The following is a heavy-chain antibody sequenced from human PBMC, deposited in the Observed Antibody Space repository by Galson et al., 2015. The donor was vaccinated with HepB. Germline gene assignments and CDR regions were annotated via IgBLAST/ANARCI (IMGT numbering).Heavy chain of an antibody. CDR1: GFTFSSYA. V-gene: IGHV3-23*01. D-gene: IGHD6-6*01. Sequence: SLRLSCAASGFTFSSYAMSWVRQAPGKGLEWVSTCCGRGGSTYYADSVKGRFTISRDNSKNTLYLQMNSLRAEDTAVYYCAKDEVPYSSSSGADYWGQGTLVTVSS. CDR3: AKDEVPYSSSSGADY. CDR2: CCGRGGST. J-gene: IGHJ4*02.